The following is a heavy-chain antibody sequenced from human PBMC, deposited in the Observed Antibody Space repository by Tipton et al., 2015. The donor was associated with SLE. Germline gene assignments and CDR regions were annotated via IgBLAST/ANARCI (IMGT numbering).Heavy chain of an antibody. CDR1: GFRFSSYA. D-gene: IGHD4-17*01. J-gene: IGHJ2*01. CDR2: IYTGGTT. Sequence: SLRLSCAGSGFRFSSYAMNWVRQAPGKGLEWVSVIYTGGTTDYAASVEGRFTISRDNSKNTVYLQMNSLRAEDTAVYYCANSLGDYESYWFLDVWGRGTLVSVSS. CDR3: ANSLGDYESYWFLDV. V-gene: IGHV3-23*03.